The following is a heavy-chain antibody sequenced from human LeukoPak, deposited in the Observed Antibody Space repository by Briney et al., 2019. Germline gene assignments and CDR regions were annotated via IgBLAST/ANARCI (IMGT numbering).Heavy chain of an antibody. Sequence: GGSLRLSCAASGFTFSSYWVHWVRQAPGKGLVWVSRINSDGSSTSYADSVKGRFTISRDNAKNSLYLQINSLRAEDTAVYYCARSSYSSSSSVWGQGTMVTVSS. J-gene: IGHJ3*01. D-gene: IGHD6-6*01. CDR1: GFTFSSYW. CDR3: ARSSYSSSSSV. V-gene: IGHV3-74*01. CDR2: INSDGSST.